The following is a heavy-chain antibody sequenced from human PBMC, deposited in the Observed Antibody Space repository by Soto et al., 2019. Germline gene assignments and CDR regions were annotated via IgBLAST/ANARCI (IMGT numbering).Heavy chain of an antibody. J-gene: IGHJ4*02. CDR1: GGSISSSSYY. CDR3: ARGFAMVPDFDY. V-gene: IGHV4-39*01. D-gene: IGHD5-18*01. Sequence: SETLSLTCTVSGGSISSSSYYWGWIRQPPGKGLEWIGSIYYSGSTYYNPSLKSRVTISVDTSKNQFSLKLSSVTAADTAVYYCARGFAMVPDFDYWGQGTLVTVSS. CDR2: IYYSGST.